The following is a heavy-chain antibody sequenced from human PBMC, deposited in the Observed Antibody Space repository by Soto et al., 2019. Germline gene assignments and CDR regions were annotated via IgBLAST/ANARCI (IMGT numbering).Heavy chain of an antibody. CDR2: ISSSSSYI. CDR3: ARESLGYCSGGSCYRDAFDI. Sequence: GGSLRLSCAASGFTFSSYSMNWVRQAPGKGLEWVSSISSSSSYIYYADSVKGRFTISRDNAKNSLYLQMNSLRAEDTAVYYCARESLGYCSGGSCYRDAFDIWGQGTMVTVSS. CDR1: GFTFSSYS. J-gene: IGHJ3*02. D-gene: IGHD2-15*01. V-gene: IGHV3-21*01.